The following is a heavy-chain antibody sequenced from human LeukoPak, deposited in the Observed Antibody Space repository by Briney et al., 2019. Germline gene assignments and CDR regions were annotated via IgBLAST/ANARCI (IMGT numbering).Heavy chain of an antibody. J-gene: IGHJ4*02. D-gene: IGHD3-10*01. CDR2: IKTDGSEK. CDR1: GLTFSTYW. Sequence: GGSLRLSCAVSGLTFSTYWMSWVRQAPGKGLEWVANIKTDGSEKYYVDSVKGRFTISRDNAKNPLYLQMNSLRAEDTAVYYCARDWNGSGSPNDFWGQGTLVTVSS. V-gene: IGHV3-7*01. CDR3: ARDWNGSGSPNDF.